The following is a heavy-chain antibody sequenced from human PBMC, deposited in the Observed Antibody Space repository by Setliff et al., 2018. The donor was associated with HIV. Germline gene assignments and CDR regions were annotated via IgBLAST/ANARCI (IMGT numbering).Heavy chain of an antibody. CDR1: GYTFTSYG. CDR3: ARDWRSGDYAVSPLYYYYGMDV. CDR2: ISAYNGNT. D-gene: IGHD4-17*01. J-gene: IGHJ6*02. V-gene: IGHV1-18*01. Sequence: ASVKVSCKASGYTFTSYGISWVRQAPGQGLEWMGWISAYNGNTSYAQKLQGRVTMTTDTSTSTAYMELRSLRSDDTAVYYCARDWRSGDYAVSPLYYYYGMDVWGQGTTVTVSS.